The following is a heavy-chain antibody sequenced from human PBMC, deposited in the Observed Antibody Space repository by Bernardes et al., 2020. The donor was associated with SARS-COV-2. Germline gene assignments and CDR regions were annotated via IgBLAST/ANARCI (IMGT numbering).Heavy chain of an antibody. J-gene: IGHJ6*02. Sequence: GGSLRLSCAASGFTVSSSYMSWVRKAPGKGLEWVSVIYSGGSTYYADSVKGRFTISRDNSKNTLYLQMNSLRAEDTAVYYCARDSALNVDYYYGMDVWGQGTTVTVSS. CDR2: IYSGGST. CDR3: ARDSALNVDYYYGMDV. CDR1: GFTVSSSY. D-gene: IGHD3-10*01. V-gene: IGHV3-66*02.